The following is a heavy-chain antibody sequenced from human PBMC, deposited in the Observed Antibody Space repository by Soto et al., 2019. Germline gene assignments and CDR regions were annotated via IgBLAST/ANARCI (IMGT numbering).Heavy chain of an antibody. CDR3: ARDTGDGNFDF. V-gene: IGHV1-3*01. D-gene: IGHD7-27*01. J-gene: IGHJ4*02. CDR1: GYTFSSYA. CDR2: INAGYGNT. Sequence: ASVKVSCKASGYTFSSYAMHWVRQAPGQRLEWMGWINAGYGNTKSSQKFQDRVTISRDTSASTAYMELTSLRSEDTAVYYCARDTGDGNFDFWGQGTMVTVSS.